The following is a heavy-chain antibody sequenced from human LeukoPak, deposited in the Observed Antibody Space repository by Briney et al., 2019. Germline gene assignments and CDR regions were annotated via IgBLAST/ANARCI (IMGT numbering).Heavy chain of an antibody. V-gene: IGHV3-74*01. D-gene: IGHD5-18*01. CDR1: GFTFSSYW. CDR3: ASLRGYSYGPLDY. Sequence: PGGSLRLSCAASGFTFSSYWMHWVRQAPEKGLGWVSSVNTDGSSTSYADSVKGRFTISRDNATNTLYLQMNSLRAEDTAVYYCASLRGYSYGPLDYWGQGTLVTVSS. CDR2: VNTDGSST. J-gene: IGHJ4*02.